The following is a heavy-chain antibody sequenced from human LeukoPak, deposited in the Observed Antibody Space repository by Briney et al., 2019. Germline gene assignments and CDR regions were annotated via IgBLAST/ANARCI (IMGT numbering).Heavy chain of an antibody. Sequence: PEGSLRLSCAASGFIFSSYVMSWVRQAPGKGQEWVSAISGSGGNTPYADSVKGRFTISRDNSKNTLYLQMNSLRAEDTAVYYCARHQSGYNRPIDYWGQGTLVTVSS. CDR2: ISGSGGNT. CDR3: ARHQSGYNRPIDY. CDR1: GFIFSSYV. J-gene: IGHJ4*02. D-gene: IGHD5-24*01. V-gene: IGHV3-23*01.